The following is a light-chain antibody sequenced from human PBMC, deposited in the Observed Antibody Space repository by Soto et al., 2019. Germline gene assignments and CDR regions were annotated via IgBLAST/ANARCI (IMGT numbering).Light chain of an antibody. CDR1: QSVSNN. J-gene: IGKJ1*01. V-gene: IGKV3-15*01. Sequence: EIVLTQSPGTLSLSPGERATLSCRASQSVSNNLAWYQQKPGQAPRLLIYGASTRATGIPARFSGSGSGTEFTLTISSLQSEDFAVYYCQQYNNWPGTFGQGTKV. CDR3: QQYNNWPGT. CDR2: GAS.